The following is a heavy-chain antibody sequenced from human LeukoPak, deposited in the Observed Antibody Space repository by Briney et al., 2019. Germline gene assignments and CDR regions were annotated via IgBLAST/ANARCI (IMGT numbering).Heavy chain of an antibody. CDR1: EFTFSTYA. Sequence: GGSLRLSCAASEFTFSTYALSWVRQAPGKGLEWVSSISGSAGGTYYADSVKGRFTISRDNSKNTLYLQMHSLRAEDPAVYYFAKNWVASSWFNWFDPWGQGTLVTVSS. V-gene: IGHV3-23*01. D-gene: IGHD6-13*01. CDR3: AKNWVASSWFNWFDP. J-gene: IGHJ5*02. CDR2: ISGSAGGT.